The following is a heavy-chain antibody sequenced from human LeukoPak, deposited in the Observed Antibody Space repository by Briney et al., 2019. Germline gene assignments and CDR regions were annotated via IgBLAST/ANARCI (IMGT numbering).Heavy chain of an antibody. J-gene: IGHJ4*02. Sequence: GESLKISCKGSGYSFTSYWIGWVRQMPGKGLEWMGIIYPGDSDTRYSPSFQGQVTISADKSISTAYLRWSSLKASDTAMYYCARLRYCSSTSCSYFDYWGQGTLVTVSS. V-gene: IGHV5-51*01. D-gene: IGHD2-2*01. CDR1: GYSFTSYW. CDR3: ARLRYCSSTSCSYFDY. CDR2: IYPGDSDT.